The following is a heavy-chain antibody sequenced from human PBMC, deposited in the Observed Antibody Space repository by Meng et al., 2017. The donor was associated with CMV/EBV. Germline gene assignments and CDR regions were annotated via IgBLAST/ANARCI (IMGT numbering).Heavy chain of an antibody. CDR2: TYYRSKWYN. V-gene: IGHV6-1*01. CDR3: ARARSKNSSGWYPNCNDY. Sequence: SQTRSLTCAISGGSVSSTSAAWNWIRQSPSRGLEWLGRTYYRSKWYNDYAVSVKSRITINPDTSKNQFSLQLNSVTPEDTAVYYCARARSKNSSGWYPNCNDYWGQGTLVTVSS. CDR1: GGSVSSTSAA. D-gene: IGHD6-19*01. J-gene: IGHJ4*02.